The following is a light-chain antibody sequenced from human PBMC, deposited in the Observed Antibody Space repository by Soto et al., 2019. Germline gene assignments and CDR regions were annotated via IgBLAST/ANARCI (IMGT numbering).Light chain of an antibody. V-gene: IGLV2-14*01. CDR3: SSYTSSSPPYV. CDR2: DVS. CDR1: SSDVGGYNY. Sequence: QSSLTRPASVSAAPGESITISCTGTSSDVGGYNYVSWYQQHPGKAPKLMIYDVSNRPSGVSNRFSGSKSGNTASLTIFGLQAEDEADYYCSSYTSSSPPYVFGTGTKVTV. J-gene: IGLJ1*01.